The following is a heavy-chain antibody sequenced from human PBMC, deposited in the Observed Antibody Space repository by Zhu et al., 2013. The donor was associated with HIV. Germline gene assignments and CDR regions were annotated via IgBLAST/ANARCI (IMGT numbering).Heavy chain of an antibody. J-gene: IGHJ6*02. D-gene: IGHD4-17*01. CDR2: INPSGGST. Sequence: QVQLVQSGAEVKKPGASVKVSCKASGYTFTSYYMHWVRQAPGQGLEWMGIINPSGGSTSYAQKFQGRVTMTRDTSTSTVYMELSSLRSEDTAVYYCARGGVTTRYYYYYGMDVWGQGTTVTVSS. CDR1: GYTFTSYY. V-gene: IGHV1-46*03. CDR3: ARGGVTTRYYYYYGMDV.